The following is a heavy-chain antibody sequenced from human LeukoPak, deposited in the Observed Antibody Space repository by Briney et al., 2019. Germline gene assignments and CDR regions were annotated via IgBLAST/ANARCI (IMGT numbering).Heavy chain of an antibody. J-gene: IGHJ6*03. D-gene: IGHD1-1*01. V-gene: IGHV3-9*01. CDR2: ISWNRASL. CDR3: ARERTGTTARNYYMDV. CDR1: GFTFDDYA. Sequence: PGRSLRLSCATSGFTFDDYAIHWVRQAPGKGLEWVSGISWNRASLGYADSVKGRFTISRDNAKNSLYLQMNSLRAEDTAVYYCARERTGTTARNYYMDVWGKGTTVTVSS.